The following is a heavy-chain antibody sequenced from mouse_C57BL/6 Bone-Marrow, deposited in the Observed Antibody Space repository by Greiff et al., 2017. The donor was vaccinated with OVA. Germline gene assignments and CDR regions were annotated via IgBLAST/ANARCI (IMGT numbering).Heavy chain of an antibody. D-gene: IGHD1-1*01. CDR3: ASYYYGSMVFDY. CDR2: IYPGDGDT. V-gene: IGHV1-80*01. J-gene: IGHJ2*01. CDR1: GYAFSSYW. Sequence: QVQLQQSGAELVKPGASVKISCKASGYAFSSYWMNWVKQRPGKGLEWIGLIYPGDGDTNYNGKFKGKATLTADNSSSTAYMQLSSLTSEDSAVYFCASYYYGSMVFDYWGQGTTLTVSS.